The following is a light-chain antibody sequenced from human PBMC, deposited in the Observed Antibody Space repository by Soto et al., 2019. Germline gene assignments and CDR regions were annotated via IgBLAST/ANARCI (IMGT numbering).Light chain of an antibody. Sequence: EIVLTQSPGILSLSPGERATLSCRASQSVSNDFLAWYQQKPGQAPRLLIYGASTRATDVPDRFSGSGSGADFTLTISRLEPEDFVVYYCQQYGSSPPRTFGQGTKV. CDR1: QSVSNDF. J-gene: IGKJ1*01. V-gene: IGKV3-20*01. CDR3: QQYGSSPPRT. CDR2: GAS.